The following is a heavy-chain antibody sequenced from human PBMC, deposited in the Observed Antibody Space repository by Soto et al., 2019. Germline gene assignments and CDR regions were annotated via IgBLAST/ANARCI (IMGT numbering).Heavy chain of an antibody. Sequence: QVQLQESGPGLVKPSQTLSLTCTVSGASISSGDYYWSWIRQHPGKGLEWIGYIYYSGSTYYNPSIKSRLTMSIDTSKNQSTLKESSGNAGETAVYYWARIYDSSGYYYGHNWFDPWGQGTLVTVYS. CDR1: GASISSGDYY. CDR2: IYYSGST. D-gene: IGHD3-22*01. V-gene: IGHV4-31*03. CDR3: ARIYDSSGYYYGHNWFDP. J-gene: IGHJ5*02.